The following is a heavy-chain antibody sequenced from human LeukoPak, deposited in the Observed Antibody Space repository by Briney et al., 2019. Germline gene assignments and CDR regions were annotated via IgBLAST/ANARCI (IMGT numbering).Heavy chain of an antibody. CDR3: ARRDIVTTINT. CDR2: IYYSGST. CDR1: GGSNSSSSYF. V-gene: IGHV4-39*01. Sequence: SETLSLTCTVSGGSNSSSSYFWGWIRQPPGKGLEWIGSIYYSGSTYHNPSLKSRVTIFVDTSKNQFSLKLNSVTAADTAVYYCARRDIVTTINTWGQGTLVTVSS. J-gene: IGHJ4*02. D-gene: IGHD5-12*01.